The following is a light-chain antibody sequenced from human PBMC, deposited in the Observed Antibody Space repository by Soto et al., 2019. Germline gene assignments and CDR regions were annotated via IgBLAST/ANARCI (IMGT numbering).Light chain of an antibody. V-gene: IGKV3-11*01. J-gene: IGKJ1*01. Sequence: IVLTQSPATLSLSPGERATLSCRASQSVSSYLAWYQQKPGQAPMLLIYDASNRATGIPARFSGSGSGTDFTLTSSSLGPEDFAVYYCQRRSNWPPWTFGQGTKVEIK. CDR1: QSVSSY. CDR2: DAS. CDR3: QRRSNWPPWT.